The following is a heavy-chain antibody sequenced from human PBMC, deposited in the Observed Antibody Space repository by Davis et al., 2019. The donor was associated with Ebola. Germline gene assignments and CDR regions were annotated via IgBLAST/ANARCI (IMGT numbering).Heavy chain of an antibody. CDR2: IRYDGYNK. CDR3: AKDRGYAEVKFYYYYGMDV. D-gene: IGHD2-2*01. Sequence: GESLKISCAASGFTFRGYGMHWVRQAPGKGLEWVALIRYDGYNKYYADSVKGRFTISRDNSKNTLYLQMNSLRTEDTAVYYCAKDRGYAEVKFYYYYGMDVWGQGTTVTVSS. V-gene: IGHV3-30*02. CDR1: GFTFRGYG. J-gene: IGHJ6*02.